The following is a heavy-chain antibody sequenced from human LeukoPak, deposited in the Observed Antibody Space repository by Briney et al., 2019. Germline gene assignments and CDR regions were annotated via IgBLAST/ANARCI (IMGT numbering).Heavy chain of an antibody. CDR1: GFTFSTYG. V-gene: IGHV3-30*02. Sequence: GGSLRLSCAASGFTFSTYGMHWVRQAPGKGLERVAFIRYDGNNKDYADSVKGRFSISRDNSKNTLYLQMNSLRAEDTAVYYCAKGGGYSYENYYFYMDVWGKGTTVTVSS. D-gene: IGHD5-18*01. J-gene: IGHJ6*03. CDR3: AKGGGYSYENYYFYMDV. CDR2: IRYDGNNK.